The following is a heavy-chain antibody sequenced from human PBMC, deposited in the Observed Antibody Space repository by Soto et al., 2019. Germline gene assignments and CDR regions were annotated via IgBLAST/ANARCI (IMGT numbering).Heavy chain of an antibody. CDR1: GLTFSDYY. CDR2: ITSSGSYT. Sequence: QVQLVESGGGLVKPGGSLRLSCAASGLTFSDYYMSWIRQAPGKGLEWVSYITSSGSYTKYEDPVQGRFTISRDNAKNSLYLQMNSLRAEDTAVYHCARELDGIDVWGQGTTVTVSS. CDR3: ARELDGIDV. J-gene: IGHJ6*02. V-gene: IGHV3-11*05.